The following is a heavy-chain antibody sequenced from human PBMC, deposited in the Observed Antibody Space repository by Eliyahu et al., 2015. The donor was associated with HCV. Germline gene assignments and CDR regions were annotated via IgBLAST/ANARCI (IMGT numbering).Heavy chain of an antibody. Sequence: EVQLVESGGGLVQPGRSLRLSCTAXXFTFGDYAMSWFRQXPGKGLXXVGFIRSKAYGGTTEYAASVKGRFTISRDDSKSIAYLQMNSLKTEDTAVYYCTRYSGSYPLSIDYWGQGTLVTVSS. CDR1: XFTFGDYA. D-gene: IGHD1-26*01. CDR3: TRYSGSYPLSIDY. J-gene: IGHJ4*02. V-gene: IGHV3-49*03. CDR2: IRSKAYGGTT.